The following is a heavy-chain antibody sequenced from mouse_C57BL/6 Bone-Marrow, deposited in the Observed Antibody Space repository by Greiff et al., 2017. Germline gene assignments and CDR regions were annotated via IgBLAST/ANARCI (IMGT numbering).Heavy chain of an antibody. V-gene: IGHV1-61*01. CDR2: IYPSDSDT. Sequence: QVQLQQPGAELVRPGSSVKLSCKASGYTFTSYWMDWVKQRPGQGLEWIGNIYPSDSDTHYNQKFKDKATLTVDKSSSTAYMQLSSLKSADSAVYYSAGNGLDPYAMDYWGQGTSVTVSS. J-gene: IGHJ4*01. D-gene: IGHD4-1*01. CDR3: AGNGLDPYAMDY. CDR1: GYTFTSYW.